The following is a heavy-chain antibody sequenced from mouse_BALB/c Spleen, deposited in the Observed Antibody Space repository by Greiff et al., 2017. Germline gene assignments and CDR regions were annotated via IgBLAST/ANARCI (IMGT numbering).Heavy chain of an antibody. V-gene: IGHV1-39*01. CDR2: INPYYGST. CDR1: GYSFTDYI. Sequence: VQLQQTGPELVKPGASVKISCKASGYSFTDYIMLWVKQSHGKSLEWIGNINPYYGSTSYNLKFKGKATLTVDKSSSTAYMQLNSLTSEDSAVYYCASYSLDYAMDYWGQGTSVTVSS. D-gene: IGHD1-2*01. J-gene: IGHJ4*01. CDR3: ASYSLDYAMDY.